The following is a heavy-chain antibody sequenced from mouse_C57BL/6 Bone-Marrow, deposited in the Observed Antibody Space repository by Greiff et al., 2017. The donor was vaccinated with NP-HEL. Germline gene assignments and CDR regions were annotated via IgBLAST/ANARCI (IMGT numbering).Heavy chain of an antibody. J-gene: IGHJ1*03. CDR1: GYTFTDYN. V-gene: IGHV1-18*01. CDR3: GRGVGYYYGSSRYLDV. CDR2: INPNNGGT. D-gene: IGHD1-1*01. Sequence: VQLQQPGPELVKPGASVKIPCKASGYTFTDYNMDWVKQSPGKSLEWIGDINPNNGGTNYNEKFKGKATLTVDKSSSTAYMKLRSLTSEDTAVYYCGRGVGYYYGSSRYLDVWGKGTTVTVSS.